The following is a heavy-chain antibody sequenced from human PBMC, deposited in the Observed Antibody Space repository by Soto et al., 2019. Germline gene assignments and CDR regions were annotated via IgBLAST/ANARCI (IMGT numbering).Heavy chain of an antibody. Sequence: QVQLVESGGGVVQPGRSLRLSCAASGSIFRGYGMHWVRQAPGKGLEWVAVIRYDGSNINYADSVMGRFTISRDNSKNTLYLEMNSLRAEDTAVYYCASDGIGGTTFRGYLDDWGQGNLVTVAS. V-gene: IGHV3-33*01. D-gene: IGHD2-15*01. J-gene: IGHJ4*02. CDR1: GSIFRGYG. CDR3: ASDGIGGTTFRGYLDD. CDR2: IRYDGSNI.